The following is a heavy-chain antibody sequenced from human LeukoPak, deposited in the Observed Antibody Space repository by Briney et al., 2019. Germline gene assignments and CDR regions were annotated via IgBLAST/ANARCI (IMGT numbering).Heavy chain of an antibody. D-gene: IGHD1-26*01. V-gene: IGHV3-23*01. J-gene: IGHJ4*02. CDR1: GFTFSDYA. CDR3: AKDRSIGTYYTFDH. Sequence: GGSLRLSCAASGFTFSDYAMTWVRQAPGKGLEWVATISGSGVMTYYADSVKGRFTVSGDNSKNTVYLQMSSLTAADTAAYYCAKDRSIGTYYTFDHWGQGTLVTVSS. CDR2: ISGSGVMT.